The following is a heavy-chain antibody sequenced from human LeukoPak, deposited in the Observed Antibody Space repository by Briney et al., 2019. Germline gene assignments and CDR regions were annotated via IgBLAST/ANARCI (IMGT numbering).Heavy chain of an antibody. CDR1: GFTVSSNY. J-gene: IGHJ3*02. V-gene: IGHV3-53*01. Sequence: PGGSLRLSCAASGFTVSSNYMSWVRQAPGKGLEWVSVIYSGGSTYYADSVKGRFTISRDNSKNTLYLQMNSLRAEDTAVYYCARARLRLGELSPDAFDIWGQGTMVTVSS. CDR3: ARARLRLGELSPDAFDI. CDR2: IYSGGST. D-gene: IGHD3-16*02.